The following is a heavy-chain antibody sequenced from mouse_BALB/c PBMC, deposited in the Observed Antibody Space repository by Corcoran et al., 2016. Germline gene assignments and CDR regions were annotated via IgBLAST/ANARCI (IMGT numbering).Heavy chain of an antibody. CDR3: ARRLNYYAMDY. V-gene: IGHV9-3-1*01. CDR1: GYTFTNYG. CDR2: INPYTGEP. J-gene: IGHJ4*01. Sequence: QIQLVQSGPELKKPGETVKISCKASGYTFTNYGMNWVKQAPGKGLKWMGWINPYTGEPTYADDFKGRFAFSLETSASTAYLQINNLKNEDTATYFCARRLNYYAMDYWGQGTSVNVSS.